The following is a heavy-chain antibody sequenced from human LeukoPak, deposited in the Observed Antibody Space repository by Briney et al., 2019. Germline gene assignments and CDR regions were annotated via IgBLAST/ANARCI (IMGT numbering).Heavy chain of an antibody. CDR2: IFYSGTT. CDR3: ARTYYSGGSCHFDY. CDR1: GGSIRSYY. D-gene: IGHD2-15*01. V-gene: IGHV4-59*08. J-gene: IGHJ4*02. Sequence: SETLSLTCTVSGGSIRSYYWSWIRQPPGKGLEWVGYIFYSGTTDSNPSLKSRVTISVDTSKNQFSLKLSSVTAADTAVYYCARTYYSGGSCHFDYWGQGTLATVSS.